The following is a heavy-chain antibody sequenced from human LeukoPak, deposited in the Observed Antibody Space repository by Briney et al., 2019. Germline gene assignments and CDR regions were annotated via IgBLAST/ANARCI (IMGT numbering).Heavy chain of an antibody. Sequence: SETLSLXCAVYGGSFSGYYWSWIRQPPGKGLESIGEINHSGSTNHNPSLKSRVTISVDTSKNQFSLKLSSVTAADTAVYYCARFGRCSSSSRVDYWGQGTLVTVSS. D-gene: IGHD6-6*01. J-gene: IGHJ4*02. CDR3: ARFGRCSSSSRVDY. CDR1: GGSFSGYY. V-gene: IGHV4-34*01. CDR2: INHSGST.